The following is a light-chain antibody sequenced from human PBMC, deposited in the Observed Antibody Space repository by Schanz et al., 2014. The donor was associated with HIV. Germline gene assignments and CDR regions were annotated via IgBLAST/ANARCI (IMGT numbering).Light chain of an antibody. CDR2: AAS. V-gene: IGKV1-8*01. CDR1: QGISSY. CDR3: QQSYNMASIT. Sequence: AIRITQSPSSLSASTGDRVTITCRASQGISSYLAWYQQKPGKAPKLLIYAASTLQSGVPSRFSGSGSGTDFTLTINSLQPDDFATYYCQQSYNMASITFGQGTRLEIQ. J-gene: IGKJ5*01.